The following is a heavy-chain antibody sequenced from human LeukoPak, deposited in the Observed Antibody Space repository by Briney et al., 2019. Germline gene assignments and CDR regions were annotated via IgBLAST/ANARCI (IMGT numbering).Heavy chain of an antibody. CDR1: GYTFTSYG. Sequence: ASVKVSCKASGYTFTSYGISWVRQAPGQGLEWMGWISAYNGNTNYAQKLQGRVTMTTDTSTSTAYMELSSLRSEDTAVYYCARLYCSGGSCYLNWFDPWGQGTLVTVSS. V-gene: IGHV1-18*01. CDR3: ARLYCSGGSCYLNWFDP. D-gene: IGHD2-15*01. CDR2: ISAYNGNT. J-gene: IGHJ5*02.